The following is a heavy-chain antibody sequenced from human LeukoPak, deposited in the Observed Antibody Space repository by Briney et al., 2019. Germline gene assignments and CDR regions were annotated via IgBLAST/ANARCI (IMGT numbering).Heavy chain of an antibody. CDR1: GYTFTGYY. J-gene: IGHJ4*02. D-gene: IGHD3-10*01. CDR3: ARDLRGSLHAYDY. CDR2: INPNSGGT. Sequence: ASVKVSCKASGYTFTGYYMHWVRQAPGQGLEWLGWINPNSGGTNYAQKFQGRVTMTRDTSISTAYMELSRLRSDDTAVYYCARDLRGSLHAYDYWGQGTLVTVSS. V-gene: IGHV1-2*02.